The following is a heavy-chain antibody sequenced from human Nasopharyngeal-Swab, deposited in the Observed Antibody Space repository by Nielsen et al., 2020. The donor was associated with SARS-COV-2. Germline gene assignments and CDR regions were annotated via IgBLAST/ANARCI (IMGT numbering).Heavy chain of an antibody. D-gene: IGHD3-9*01. J-gene: IGHJ3*02. CDR3: ARVLTGPHDAFDI. CDR2: LYYSGST. Sequence: WIRQPPGKGLEWIGYLYYSGSTFYNPSLKSRATISLDTSKNQLSLKLNSVTAADTAVYYCARVLTGPHDAFDIWGQGTMVTVS. V-gene: IGHV4-59*01.